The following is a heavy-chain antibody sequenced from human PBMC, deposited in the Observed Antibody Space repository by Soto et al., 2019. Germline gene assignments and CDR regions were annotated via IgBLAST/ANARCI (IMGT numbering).Heavy chain of an antibody. V-gene: IGHV3-23*01. J-gene: IGHJ4*02. CDR2: ISGSGGST. Sequence: GGSLRLSCAASGFTFSSYAMSWVRQAPGKGLEWVSAISGSGGSTYYADSVKGRFTISRDNSKNTLYLQMSSLRAEDTAVYYCAKDGGSRGYSYGPFDYWGQGTLVTVSS. CDR1: GFTFSSYA. CDR3: AKDGGSRGYSYGPFDY. D-gene: IGHD5-18*01.